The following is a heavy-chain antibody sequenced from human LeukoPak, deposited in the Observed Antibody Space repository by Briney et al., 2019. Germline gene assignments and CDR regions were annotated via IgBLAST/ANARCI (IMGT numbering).Heavy chain of an antibody. D-gene: IGHD2-2*01. J-gene: IGHJ5*02. Sequence: SETLSLTCAVYGGSFSGYYWSWIRQPPGKGLEWIGEINHSGSTNYNPSLKSRVTISVDTSKNQFSLKLSSVTAADTAVYYCARVWCSSTSCYSPFNWFDPWGQGTLVTVSS. CDR1: GGSFSGYY. V-gene: IGHV4-34*01. CDR2: INHSGST. CDR3: ARVWCSSTSCYSPFNWFDP.